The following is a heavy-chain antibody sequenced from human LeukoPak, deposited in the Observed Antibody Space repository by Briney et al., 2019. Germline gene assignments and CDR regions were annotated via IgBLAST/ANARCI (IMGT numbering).Heavy chain of an antibody. J-gene: IGHJ5*02. Sequence: SQTLSLTCAISGDSVSTNSAAWNWIRQSPSRGLEWLGRTYYGSKWYSDYALSVKSRIIINPDTSKNQFSLQLNSVTPEDTAVYYCAKDPRKKDILTGFYKGNRGDSWFDPWGQGTLVTVSS. CDR1: GDSVSTNSAA. CDR2: TYYGSKWYS. V-gene: IGHV6-1*01. D-gene: IGHD3-9*01. CDR3: AKDPRKKDILTGFYKGNRGDSWFDP.